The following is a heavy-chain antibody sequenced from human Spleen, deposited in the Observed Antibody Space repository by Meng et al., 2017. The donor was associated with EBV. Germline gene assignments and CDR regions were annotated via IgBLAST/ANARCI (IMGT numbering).Heavy chain of an antibody. CDR1: GGSFSGYY. J-gene: IGHJ5*02. Sequence: QVQLQEWGAGLLKPLETLSLTCAVYGGSFSGYYWSWIRQPPGKGLEWIGEINHSGSTNYNPSLKSRVTISVDTSKNQFSLKLSSVTAADTAVYYCAIRPGIAAAQDPWGQGTLVTVSS. D-gene: IGHD6-13*01. CDR3: AIRPGIAAAQDP. CDR2: INHSGST. V-gene: IGHV4-34*01.